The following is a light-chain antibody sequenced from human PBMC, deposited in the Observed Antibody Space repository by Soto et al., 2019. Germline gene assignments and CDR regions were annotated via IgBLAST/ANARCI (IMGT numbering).Light chain of an antibody. J-gene: IGLJ1*01. Sequence: QSALTQPRSVSGSPGQSVTISCTGTSSDVGGYNYVSWYQQHPGKAPKLMIYDVGKRPSGVPDRFSGSKSDNTASLTISGLQAEDEADYYCCSYAGSYTRVFGTVTKLTVL. CDR3: CSYAGSYTRV. CDR1: SSDVGGYNY. CDR2: DVG. V-gene: IGLV2-11*01.